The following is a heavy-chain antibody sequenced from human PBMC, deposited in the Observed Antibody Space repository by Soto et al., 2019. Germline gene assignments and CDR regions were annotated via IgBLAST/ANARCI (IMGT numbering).Heavy chain of an antibody. V-gene: IGHV3-23*01. CDR1: GFTFYSCG. D-gene: IGHD7-27*01. CDR2: VSPHAANT. Sequence: LRLSCVASGFTFYSCGMNWVRQAPGKGLEWVAGVSPHAANTYYADSVRGRFIISRDDSRKTVSLEMNSLRGEDSAVYYCATEGVKTNWDFDYWGPGTVVTVSS. CDR3: ATEGVKTNWDFDY. J-gene: IGHJ4*02.